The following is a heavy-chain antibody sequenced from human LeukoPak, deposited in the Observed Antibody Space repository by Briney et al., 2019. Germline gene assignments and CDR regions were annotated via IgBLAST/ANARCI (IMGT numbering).Heavy chain of an antibody. D-gene: IGHD3-10*01. V-gene: IGHV4-59*01. CDR2: IYYSGST. CDR3: ARSLYGSGSYPTYYYYYGMDV. CDR1: GGSISSNY. J-gene: IGHJ6*02. Sequence: SETLSLTCTVSGGSISSNYWSWIRQPPGKGLEWIGYIYYSGSTNYNPSLKSRVTISVDTSKNQFSLKLSSVTAADTAVYYCARSLYGSGSYPTYYYYYGMDVWGQGTTVTVSS.